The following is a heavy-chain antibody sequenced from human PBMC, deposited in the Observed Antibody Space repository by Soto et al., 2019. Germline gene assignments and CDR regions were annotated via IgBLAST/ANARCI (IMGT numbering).Heavy chain of an antibody. D-gene: IGHD3-3*02. CDR2: IDPSDSYT. J-gene: IGHJ4*02. CDR3: VIHGNAAPFYFAF. V-gene: IGHV5-10-1*03. CDR1: GYRFINYW. Sequence: EVQLVQSGAEVKKPGESLRLSCQGSGYRFINYWISRVRQMPGKGLEWVGRIDPSDSYTVYSPSFQGHVTISIDTDITTAFLEWRSLQASDTAMYYCVIHGNAAPFYFAFCGLRTLVPVSS.